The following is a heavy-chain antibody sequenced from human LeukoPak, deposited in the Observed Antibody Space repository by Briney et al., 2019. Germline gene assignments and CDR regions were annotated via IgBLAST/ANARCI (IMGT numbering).Heavy chain of an antibody. D-gene: IGHD1-26*01. V-gene: IGHV3-21*04. Sequence: GGSLRLSCAASGFTFSSYSMNWVRQAPGKGLEWVSSITSSSSYIYYADSVKGRFTISRDNAKNSLYLQINSLRAEDTAVYYCAKDLGREDYRWGQGTLVTVSS. J-gene: IGHJ5*02. CDR3: AKDLGREDYR. CDR2: ITSSSSYI. CDR1: GFTFSSYS.